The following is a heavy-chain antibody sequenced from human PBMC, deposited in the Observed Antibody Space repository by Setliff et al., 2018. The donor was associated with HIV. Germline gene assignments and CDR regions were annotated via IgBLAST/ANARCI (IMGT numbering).Heavy chain of an antibody. CDR2: IYPIGSPDYPSGNT. J-gene: IGHJ4*02. CDR1: GGSISSYY. V-gene: IGHV4-4*08. Sequence: SETLSLTCTVSGGSISSYYWSWIRQSPGKGLEWIGYIYPIGSPDYPSGNTVYNPSFRSRVTLSLDTSKNQFSLKLTSVTAADAAVYYCTGDYNSGSHRSDYWGQGTPVTVSS. D-gene: IGHD3-10*01. CDR3: TGDYNSGSHRSDY.